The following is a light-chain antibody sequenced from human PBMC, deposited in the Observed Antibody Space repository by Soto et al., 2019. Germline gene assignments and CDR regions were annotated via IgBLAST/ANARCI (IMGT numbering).Light chain of an antibody. CDR3: SSYTSSSTVV. V-gene: IGLV2-11*01. CDR2: DVS. Sequence: QSALTQPRSVSGSPGQSVTISCTGTGSDVGGYNYVSWYQQYPGKAPKVMIYDVSKRPAGVPDRFSGSKSGSTASLTISGLQAEDEADYYCSSYTSSSTVVFGGGTKLTVL. J-gene: IGLJ3*02. CDR1: GSDVGGYNY.